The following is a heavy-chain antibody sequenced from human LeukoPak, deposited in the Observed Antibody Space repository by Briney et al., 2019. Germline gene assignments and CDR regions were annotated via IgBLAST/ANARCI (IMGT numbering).Heavy chain of an antibody. V-gene: IGHV4-4*07. D-gene: IGHD3-22*01. Sequence: PSETLSLTCTVSGGSISSYYWSWIRQPAGKGLEWIGRIYTSGSTNYNPSLKSRVTMSVDTSKNQFSLKLSSVTAADTAVYYCARERNYDSSGYYYVMSQAFDIWGQGTMVTVSS. J-gene: IGHJ3*02. CDR3: ARERNYDSSGYYYVMSQAFDI. CDR2: IYTSGST. CDR1: GGSISSYY.